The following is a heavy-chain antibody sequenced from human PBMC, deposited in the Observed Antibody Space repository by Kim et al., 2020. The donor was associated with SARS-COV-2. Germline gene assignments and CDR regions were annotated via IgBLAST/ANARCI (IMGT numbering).Heavy chain of an antibody. V-gene: IGHV3-49*03. D-gene: IGHD5-18*01. J-gene: IGHJ4*02. CDR1: GFTFGDYA. CDR2: IRSKTYDRKT. CDR3: TRGGDGYSLSSYFDY. Sequence: GGSLRLSCIASGFTFGDYAMNWFRQAPGKGLEWVGFIRSKTYDRKTEYAASGKCRFTISRDDSKSIAHLQMNSLKTEDTAVYYCTRGGDGYSLSSYFDYWRQGTLVTLSS.